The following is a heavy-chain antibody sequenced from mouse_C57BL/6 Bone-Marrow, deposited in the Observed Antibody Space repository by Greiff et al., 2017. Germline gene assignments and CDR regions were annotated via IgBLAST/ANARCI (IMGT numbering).Heavy chain of an antibody. J-gene: IGHJ2*01. CDR3: ARSDYYGSSPYYFDY. D-gene: IGHD1-1*01. V-gene: IGHV1-39*01. CDR2: INPNYGTT. Sequence: EVQLVESGPELVKPGASVKISCKASGYSFTDYNMNWVKQSNGKSLEWIGVINPNYGTTSYNQKFKGKATLTVDQSSSTAYMQLNSLTSEDSAVYYCARSDYYGSSPYYFDYWGQGTTLTVSS. CDR1: GYSFTDYN.